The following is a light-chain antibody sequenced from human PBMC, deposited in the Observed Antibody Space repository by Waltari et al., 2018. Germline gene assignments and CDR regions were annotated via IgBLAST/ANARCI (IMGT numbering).Light chain of an antibody. CDR2: GAS. CDR1: QSISTW. CDR3: QQYNSYPT. J-gene: IGKJ2*01. V-gene: IGKV1D-16*01. Sequence: DIQMTQSPFYVSASVGDMVTITCRASQSISTWLAWYQQKPGRAPNLLVYGASTLQGEVPSRFSGSGSGTDFTLTISSLQPEDCATYYCQQYNSYPTFGQGTKLEIK.